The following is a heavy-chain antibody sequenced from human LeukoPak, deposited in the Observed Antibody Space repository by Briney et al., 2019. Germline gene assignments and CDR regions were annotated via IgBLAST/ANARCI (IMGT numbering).Heavy chain of an antibody. CDR1: GGSISSGDYY. J-gene: IGHJ4*02. V-gene: IGHV4-30-4*08. D-gene: IGHD2-2*02. CDR3: AIYQLLYNRDY. CDR2: IYYSGST. Sequence: PSETLSLTCTVSGGSISSGDYYWSWIRQPPGKGLEWIGYIYYSGSTYYNPSLKSRVTISVDTSKNQFPLKLSSVTAADTAVYYCAIYQLLYNRDYWGQGTLVTVSS.